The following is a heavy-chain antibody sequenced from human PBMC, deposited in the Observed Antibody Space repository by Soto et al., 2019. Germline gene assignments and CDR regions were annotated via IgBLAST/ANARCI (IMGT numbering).Heavy chain of an antibody. CDR1: GGSIRSHY. CDR3: AGGGEYSFF. Sequence: QVQLQESGPGLVKPSETLSLTCTVSGGSIRSHYWSWIRQAPGMGLEWIGYIYYSGMTNQNPSLKSRVTISVDTSKNQFSLILSSVTAADTAVYYCAGGGEYSFFWGQRTLVTVSS. D-gene: IGHD3-16*01. J-gene: IGHJ4*02. CDR2: IYYSGMT. V-gene: IGHV4-59*08.